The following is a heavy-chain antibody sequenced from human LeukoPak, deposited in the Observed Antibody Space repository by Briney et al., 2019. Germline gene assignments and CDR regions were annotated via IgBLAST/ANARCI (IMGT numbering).Heavy chain of an antibody. CDR2: IKSKSDGGTA. Sequence: GGSLRLSCAASGFIFKNAWTSWVRQAPGKGLEWVGRIKSKSDGGTAHYAAPVKGRFTVSRDDSTNTLYLQMNSLRTEDTAVYYCITEVLRKANVTSGYWGQGTLVTVCS. V-gene: IGHV3-15*01. CDR1: GFIFKNAW. J-gene: IGHJ4*02. D-gene: IGHD2-2*01. CDR3: ITEVLRKANVTSGY.